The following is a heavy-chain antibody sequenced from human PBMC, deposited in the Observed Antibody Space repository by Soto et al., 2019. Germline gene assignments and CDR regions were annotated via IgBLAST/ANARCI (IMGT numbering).Heavy chain of an antibody. D-gene: IGHD1-7*01. CDR3: ASRDPGTSVDY. Sequence: QVQLQESGPGLVKPSGTLSLTCAVSGGPFPSNNWWTWVRQPPGQGLAWIGEIYRTGSTNYHPSLKSRVTISLHKSENHFSLKVTSLTAADTAVYYCASRDPGTSVDYWGQGTLVTVSS. J-gene: IGHJ4*02. CDR2: IYRTGST. V-gene: IGHV4-4*02. CDR1: GGPFPSNNW.